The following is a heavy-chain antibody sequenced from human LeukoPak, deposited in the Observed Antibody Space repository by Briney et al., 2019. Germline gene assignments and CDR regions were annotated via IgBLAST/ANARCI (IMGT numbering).Heavy chain of an antibody. CDR3: ASGNTGYDRDSFDI. D-gene: IGHD5-12*01. CDR2: IYHSGST. J-gene: IGHJ3*02. V-gene: IGHV4-30-2*01. CDR1: VGSISSGGYS. Sequence: SQTLSLTCAVSVGSISSGGYSWSWVRQPPGEGLEWVGYIYHSGSTYYNPSLQSRVTISLDRSKNQFSLKLSSMTAADTAVYYCASGNTGYDRDSFDIWGQGTMVTVSS.